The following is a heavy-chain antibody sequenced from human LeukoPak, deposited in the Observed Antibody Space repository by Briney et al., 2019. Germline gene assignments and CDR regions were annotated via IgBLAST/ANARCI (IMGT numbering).Heavy chain of an antibody. Sequence: GASVKVSCKASGYTFTGYYIHWVRQAPGQGLEWVGWINPNSGGTNYAQKFQGRVTMTRDTSISTAYMELSRLRSDDTAVYYCARGDSILTGFYYWGQGTLVTVSS. CDR1: GYTFTGYY. J-gene: IGHJ4*02. CDR3: ARGDSILTGFYY. CDR2: INPNSGGT. D-gene: IGHD3-9*01. V-gene: IGHV1-2*02.